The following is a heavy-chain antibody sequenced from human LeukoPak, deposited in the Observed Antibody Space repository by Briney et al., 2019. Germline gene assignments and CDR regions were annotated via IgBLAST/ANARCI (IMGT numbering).Heavy chain of an antibody. CDR2: INPNSGGT. CDR3: ARPAYSSGWPEYFQH. V-gene: IGHV1-2*02. CDR1: GYTFTGYY. D-gene: IGHD6-19*01. J-gene: IGHJ1*01. Sequence: ASVKVSCKASGYTFTGYYMHWVRQAPGRGLEWMGWINPNSGGTNYAQKFQGRVTMTRDTSISTAYMELSRLRSDDTAVYYCARPAYSSGWPEYFQHWGQGTLVTVSS.